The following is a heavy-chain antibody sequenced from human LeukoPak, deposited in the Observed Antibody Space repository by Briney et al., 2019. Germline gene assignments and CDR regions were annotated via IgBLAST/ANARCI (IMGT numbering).Heavy chain of an antibody. CDR3: ARGVIAAAGFFDI. CDR2: ISGSGDST. CDR1: GFTFSSYT. Sequence: PGGSLRLSCAASGFTFSSYTMSWVRQAPGKGLGWVSAISGSGDSTYYADSVKGRFTISRDNSKNTLFLQMNSLRAEDTAVYYCARGVIAAAGFFDIWGQGALVTVSS. V-gene: IGHV3-23*01. J-gene: IGHJ4*02. D-gene: IGHD6-13*01.